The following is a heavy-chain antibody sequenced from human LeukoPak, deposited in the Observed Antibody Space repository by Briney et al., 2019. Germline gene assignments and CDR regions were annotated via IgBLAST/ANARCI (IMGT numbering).Heavy chain of an antibody. V-gene: IGHV3-74*01. CDR1: GFIFSDYW. CDR3: ARGGRYAYFLDY. J-gene: IGHJ4*02. D-gene: IGHD3-16*01. Sequence: GGSLRLSCAASGFIFSDYWMHWVRQGPGKGLVWVSRIKSDGSSTSYADSVKGRFTISRDNAKNTVYVHMNSLRDEGTAVHYCARGGRYAYFLDYWGQGTLVTVSS. CDR2: IKSDGSST.